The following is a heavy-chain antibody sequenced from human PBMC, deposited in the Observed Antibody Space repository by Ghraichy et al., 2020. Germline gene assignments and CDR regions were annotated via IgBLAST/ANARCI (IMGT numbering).Heavy chain of an antibody. CDR2: IIPIFGTA. J-gene: IGHJ6*02. CDR1: GGTFSSYA. D-gene: IGHD6-19*01. CDR3: ARGEWSSGGYLYYYGMDV. Sequence: SVKVSCKASGGTFSSYAISWVRQAPGQGLEWMGGIIPIFGTANYAQKFQGRVTITADESTSTAYMELSSLRSEDTAVYYCARGEWSSGGYLYYYGMDVWGQGTTVTVSS. V-gene: IGHV1-69*13.